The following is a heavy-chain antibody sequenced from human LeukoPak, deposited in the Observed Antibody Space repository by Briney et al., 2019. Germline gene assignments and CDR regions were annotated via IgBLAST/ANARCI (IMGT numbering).Heavy chain of an antibody. J-gene: IGHJ4*02. CDR1: GFTFSSCA. V-gene: IGHV3-48*01. Sequence: GGSLRLSCAASGFTFSSCAMSWVRQAPGKGLEWVSYISSSSSTIYYADSVKGRFTISRDNAKNSLYLQMNSLRAEDTAVYYCARGAYYYEDWGQGTLVTVSS. CDR2: ISSSSSTI. D-gene: IGHD3-22*01. CDR3: ARGAYYYED.